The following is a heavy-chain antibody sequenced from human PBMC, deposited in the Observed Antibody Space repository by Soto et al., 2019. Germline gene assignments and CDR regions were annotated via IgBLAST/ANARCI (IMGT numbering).Heavy chain of an antibody. J-gene: IGHJ4*02. V-gene: IGHV4-34*01. D-gene: IGHD3-22*01. CDR1: GGSFSGYY. Sequence: QVQLQQWGAGLLKPSETLSLTCAVYGGSFSGYYWSWIRQPPGKGLEWIGEINHSGSTNYNPSLKSRVTISVDTSKNQFSRKLSSVTAADTAVYYCARVRYYDSSGYPNRRNYFDYWGQGTLVTVSS. CDR3: ARVRYYDSSGYPNRRNYFDY. CDR2: INHSGST.